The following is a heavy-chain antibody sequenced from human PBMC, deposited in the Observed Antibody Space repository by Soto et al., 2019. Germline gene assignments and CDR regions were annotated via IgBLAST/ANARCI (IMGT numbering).Heavy chain of an antibody. CDR3: AREGQCRSGGDCPNPGDYYYGMDV. CDR2: INPNSGGT. J-gene: IGHJ6*02. V-gene: IGHV1-2*04. Sequence: GASVKVSCKASGYTFTGYYMHWVRQAPGQGLEWMGWINPNSGGTNYAQKFQGWVTMTRDTSISTAYMELSRLRSDDTAVYYCAREGQCRSGGDCPNPGDYYYGMDVWGQGTTVTVSS. D-gene: IGHD2-21*02. CDR1: GYTFTGYY.